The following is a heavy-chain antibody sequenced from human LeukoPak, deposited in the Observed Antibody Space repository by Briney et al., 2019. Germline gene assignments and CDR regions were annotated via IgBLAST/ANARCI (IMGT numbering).Heavy chain of an antibody. J-gene: IGHJ4*02. D-gene: IGHD6-19*01. CDR3: ARDRYSSGWSSGTDY. CDR1: GFIFSTYV. CDR2: IWYDGSDK. Sequence: GRSLSLSCAASGFIFSTYVMHWVRQAPGKGLEWVAVIWYDGSDKYYADSVKGRFTISRDNSKNTVYLQMNSLRAEDTAVYCCARDRYSSGWSSGTDYWGQGTLVTVSS. V-gene: IGHV3-33*01.